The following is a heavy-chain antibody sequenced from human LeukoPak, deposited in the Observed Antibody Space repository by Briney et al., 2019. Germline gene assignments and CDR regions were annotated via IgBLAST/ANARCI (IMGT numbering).Heavy chain of an antibody. CDR3: TRVIVATKDY. CDR2: IRSKAYGGTT. Sequence: GRSLRLSCTGSGFTFGDYAMNWVRQAPGKGLEWVGSIRSKAYGGTTEYAASVKGRFTISRDDSKSIAYLQMNSLKTEDTAVYYCTRVIVATKDYWGQGTLVTVSS. D-gene: IGHD5-12*01. V-gene: IGHV3-49*04. CDR1: GFTFGDYA. J-gene: IGHJ4*02.